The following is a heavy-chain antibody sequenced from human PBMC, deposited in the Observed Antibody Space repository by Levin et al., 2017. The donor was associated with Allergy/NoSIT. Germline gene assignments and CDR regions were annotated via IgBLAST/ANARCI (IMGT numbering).Heavy chain of an antibody. CDR3: AQSTKAAATISYFDY. J-gene: IGHJ4*02. CDR1: GFSLSTSGVG. CDR2: IFWDDDK. D-gene: IGHD6-13*01. V-gene: IGHV2-5*02. Sequence: SGPTLVKPTQTLTLTCAFSGFSLSTSGVGVGWIRQPPGKALEWLALIFWDDDKRYSPSLRSRLTITKDSSKNQVVLTMTNMDPVDTATYYCAQSTKAAATISYFDYWGQGALVPVSS.